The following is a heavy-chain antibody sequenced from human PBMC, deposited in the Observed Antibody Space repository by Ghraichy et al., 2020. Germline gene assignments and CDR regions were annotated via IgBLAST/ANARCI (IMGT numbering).Heavy chain of an antibody. J-gene: IGHJ6*02. Sequence: SETLSLTCTVSGGSISSYYWSWIRQPAGKGLEWIGRIYTSGSTNYNPSLKSRVTMSVDTSKNQFSLKLSSVTAADTAVYYCARSGSTSSGTGNYYYGMDVWGQGTTVTVSS. D-gene: IGHD6-6*01. V-gene: IGHV4-4*07. CDR1: GGSISSYY. CDR3: ARSGSTSSGTGNYYYGMDV. CDR2: IYTSGST.